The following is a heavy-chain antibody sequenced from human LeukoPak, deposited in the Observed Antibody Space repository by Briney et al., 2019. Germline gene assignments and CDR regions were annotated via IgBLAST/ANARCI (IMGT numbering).Heavy chain of an antibody. Sequence: PGGSLRLSCVASGLTFSNYGMHWVRQAPGKGLEWVTFIQYDGSNRYYADSVKGRFTISRDNSKNTLYLQMNSLRTEDTAVYYCATDYYDSSGYPRLKDYWGQGTLVTVSS. CDR2: IQYDGSNR. CDR1: GLTFSNYG. D-gene: IGHD3-22*01. CDR3: ATDYYDSSGYPRLKDY. J-gene: IGHJ4*02. V-gene: IGHV3-30*02.